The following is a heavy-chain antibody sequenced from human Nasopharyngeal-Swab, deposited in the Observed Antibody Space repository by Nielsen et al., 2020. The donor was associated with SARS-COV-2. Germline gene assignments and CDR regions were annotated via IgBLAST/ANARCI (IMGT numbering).Heavy chain of an antibody. J-gene: IGHJ3*01. Sequence: GESLKISCAASGFTFTNAWMNWVRQAPGKGLEWVGFIRSKTYGGTTEYTASVKGRFTISRDDSKSIAYLQMNSLKTEDTAVYYCARVRGFTFQARNPFDVWGEGTMVTVSS. D-gene: IGHD2/OR15-2a*01. CDR1: GFTFTNAW. CDR3: ARVRGFTFQARNPFDV. V-gene: IGHV3-49*04. CDR2: IRSKTYGGTT.